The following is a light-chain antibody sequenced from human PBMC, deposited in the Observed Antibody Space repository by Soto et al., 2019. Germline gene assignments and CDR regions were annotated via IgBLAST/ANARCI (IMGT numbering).Light chain of an antibody. CDR3: AAWDDSLNGYV. CDR2: NNN. Sequence: SVLTQPPSASGTPGQRVTISFSGGSSNIGTNAVNWYQQLPGTAPKLLIYNNNQRPSGVPDRFSGSKSGTSASLAISGLQSEDDADYYCAAWDDSLNGYVSGTGTMVTVL. J-gene: IGLJ1*01. CDR1: SSNIGTNA. V-gene: IGLV1-44*01.